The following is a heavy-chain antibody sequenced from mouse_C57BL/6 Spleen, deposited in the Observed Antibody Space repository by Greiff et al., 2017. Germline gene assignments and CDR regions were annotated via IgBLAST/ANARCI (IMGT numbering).Heavy chain of an antibody. Sequence: VQLKESGTVLARPGASVKMSCKTSGYTFTSYWMHWVKQRPGPGLDWIGAIYPGYSDTSYNQKFKGKAKLTAVTSASTAYMELSSLTNEDSAVYYCTRWTGMEGFDYWGQGTTLTVDS. CDR3: TRWTGMEGFDY. V-gene: IGHV1-5*01. CDR1: GYTFTSYW. J-gene: IGHJ2*01. D-gene: IGHD4-1*01. CDR2: IYPGYSDT.